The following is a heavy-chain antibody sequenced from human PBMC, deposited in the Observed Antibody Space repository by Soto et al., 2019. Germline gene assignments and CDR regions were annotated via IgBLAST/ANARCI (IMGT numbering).Heavy chain of an antibody. CDR2: IYYSGST. CDR3: ARDRLMATAGTARNYFGLDV. J-gene: IGHJ6*02. Sequence: QVQLQESGPGLVKPSQTLSLTCTVSGGSIRSGGYYWSWVRQSPRRGLEWIENIYYSGSTYYNPSLESRLTISVDTSKNQFSLNLSSVTAADTAVYYCARDRLMATAGTARNYFGLDVWGQGTTVTFSS. CDR1: GGSIRSGGYY. D-gene: IGHD5-18*01. V-gene: IGHV4-31*03.